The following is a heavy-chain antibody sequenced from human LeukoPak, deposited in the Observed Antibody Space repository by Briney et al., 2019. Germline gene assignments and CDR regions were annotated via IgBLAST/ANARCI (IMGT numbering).Heavy chain of an antibody. V-gene: IGHV3-7*03. CDR2: IKLDGSEK. CDR3: ARDQYDTWSRRGNFDS. Sequence: GGSLRLSCAASGFTFSRYSLNWVRQAPGKGLEWVANIKLDGSEKNYEDSVKGRFTISRDNTKNSLYLQMSSLRVEDTAVFYCARDQYDTWSRRGNFDSWGQGTLVIVSS. CDR1: GFTFSRYS. D-gene: IGHD3-3*01. J-gene: IGHJ4*02.